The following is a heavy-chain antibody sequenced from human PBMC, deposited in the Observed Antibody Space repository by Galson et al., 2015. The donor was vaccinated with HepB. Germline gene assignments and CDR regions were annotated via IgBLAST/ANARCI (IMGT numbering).Heavy chain of an antibody. CDR3: AREGYDFWSGYYSYYYYGMDV. Sequence: SVKVSCKASGYTFTSYGISWVRQAPGQGLEWMGWISAYNGNTNYAQKLQGRVTMTTDTSTSTAYMELRSLRSDDTAVYYCAREGYDFWSGYYSYYYYGMDVWGQGTTVTVSS. CDR2: ISAYNGNT. V-gene: IGHV1-18*04. J-gene: IGHJ6*02. CDR1: GYTFTSYG. D-gene: IGHD3-3*01.